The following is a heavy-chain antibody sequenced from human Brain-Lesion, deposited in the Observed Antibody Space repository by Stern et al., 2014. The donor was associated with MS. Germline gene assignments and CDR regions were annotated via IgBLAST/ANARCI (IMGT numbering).Heavy chain of an antibody. CDR2: SSWNSGTI. Sequence: QLVESGGDLVQPGRSLRLSCAAFGFTFDDYAMHWVRQAPGTGLERVAGSSWNSGTIGYADSVKGRFTTSRDNAYSSLYLQMNSLRPEDTALYYCARDITGSSAYFAYWGQGTLVTVSS. CDR1: GFTFDDYA. V-gene: IGHV3-9*01. CDR3: ARDITGSSAYFAY. J-gene: IGHJ4*02. D-gene: IGHD1-14*01.